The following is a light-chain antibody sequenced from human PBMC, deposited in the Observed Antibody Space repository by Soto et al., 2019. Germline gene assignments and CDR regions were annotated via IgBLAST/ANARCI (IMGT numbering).Light chain of an antibody. J-gene: IGKJ2*01. CDR1: QSISNH. CDR2: GAS. CDR3: QQYNNWPPRT. V-gene: IGKV3-15*01. Sequence: EIVMTQSPVTLSVSPGERATLSCRASQSISNHLAWYQQKPGQPPRLLIYGASTRATGIPARFSGSGSGTVFTLTISSLQSEDFAVYYCQQYNNWPPRTFGHGTKLEIK.